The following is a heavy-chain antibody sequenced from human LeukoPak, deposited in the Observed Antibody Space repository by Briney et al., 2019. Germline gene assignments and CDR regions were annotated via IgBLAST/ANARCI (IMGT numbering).Heavy chain of an antibody. CDR3: ARGRYSSSWYYFDY. CDR2: INHSGST. CDR1: GGSFSGYY. V-gene: IGHV4-34*01. Sequence: SETLSLTCAAYGGSFSGYYWSWIRQPPGKGLEWIGEINHSGSTNYNPSLKSRVTISVDTSKNQFSLKLSSVTAADTAVYYCARGRYSSSWYYFDYWGQGTLVTVSS. D-gene: IGHD6-13*01. J-gene: IGHJ4*02.